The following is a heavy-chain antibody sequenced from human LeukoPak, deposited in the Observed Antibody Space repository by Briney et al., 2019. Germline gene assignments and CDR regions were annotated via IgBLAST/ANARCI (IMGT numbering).Heavy chain of an antibody. CDR1: GGSISGYY. D-gene: IGHD5-18*01. J-gene: IGHJ3*02. CDR3: ARDMTGYTAIAFDI. Sequence: SETLSLTCTVSGGSISGYYWSWIRQPAGKGLEWIGRIYSAGNTNYSPSLKSRVTMSVDTSKNQFSVSLSSVTAADTAVYYCARDMTGYTAIAFDIWGQGTMVTVSS. V-gene: IGHV4-4*07. CDR2: IYSAGNT.